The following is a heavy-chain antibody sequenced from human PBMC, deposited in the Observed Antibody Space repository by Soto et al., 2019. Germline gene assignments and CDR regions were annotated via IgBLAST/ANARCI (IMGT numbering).Heavy chain of an antibody. D-gene: IGHD6-19*01. CDR2: ISSSSSYI. J-gene: IGHJ4*02. Sequence: PGGSLRLSCAASGFTFSSYSMNWVRQAPGKGLEWVSSISSSSSYIYYADSVKGRFTISRDNAKNSLYLQMNSLRAEDTAVYYCAREVSVAGLCFDYWGQGTLVTVPS. CDR1: GFTFSSYS. CDR3: AREVSVAGLCFDY. V-gene: IGHV3-21*01.